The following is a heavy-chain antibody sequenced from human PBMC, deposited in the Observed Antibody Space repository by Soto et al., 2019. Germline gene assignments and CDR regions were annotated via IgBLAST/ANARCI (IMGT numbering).Heavy chain of an antibody. V-gene: IGHV3-23*01. Sequence: GGSLRLSCAASGFIFSTYAMNWVRQAPGKGLEWVSAISSSGDTAYYAESVRGRLTISRDNSINTLYLQMRSLRPEDTAVYYCAHPRGYGIFDAVDIWGQGTMVTVSS. D-gene: IGHD4-17*01. CDR2: ISSSGDTA. CDR1: GFIFSTYA. J-gene: IGHJ3*02. CDR3: AHPRGYGIFDAVDI.